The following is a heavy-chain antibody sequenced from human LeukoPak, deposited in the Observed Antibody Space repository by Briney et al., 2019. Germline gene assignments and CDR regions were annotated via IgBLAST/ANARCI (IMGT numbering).Heavy chain of an antibody. CDR3: ARLTRSRYSSSWYLGY. CDR1: GGSISSYY. J-gene: IGHJ4*02. V-gene: IGHV4-59*08. CDR2: IYYSGGT. Sequence: PSETLSLTCTVSGGSISSYYWSWIRQPPGKGLEWIGYIYYSGGTNYNPSLKSRVTISVDTSKNQFSLKLSSVTAADTAVYYCARLTRSRYSSSWYLGYWGQGTLVTVSS. D-gene: IGHD6-13*01.